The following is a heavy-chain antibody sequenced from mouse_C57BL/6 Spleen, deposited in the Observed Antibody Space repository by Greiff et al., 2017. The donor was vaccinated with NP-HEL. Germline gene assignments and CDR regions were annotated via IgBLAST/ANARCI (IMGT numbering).Heavy chain of an antibody. J-gene: IGHJ4*01. V-gene: IGHV1-82*01. Sequence: QVQLQQSGPELVKPGASVKISCKASGYAFSSSWMNWVKQRPGKGLEWIGRIYPGDGDTNYNGKFKGKATLTADKASITAYMQLSSLTSEDSAVYFCARATMITTDAMDYWGQGTSVTVSS. D-gene: IGHD2-4*01. CDR3: ARATMITTDAMDY. CDR2: IYPGDGDT. CDR1: GYAFSSSW.